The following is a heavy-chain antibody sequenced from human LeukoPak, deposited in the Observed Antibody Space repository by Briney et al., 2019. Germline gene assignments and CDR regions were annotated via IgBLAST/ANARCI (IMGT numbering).Heavy chain of an antibody. J-gene: IGHJ4*02. CDR2: IKQDGSEK. V-gene: IGHV3-7*01. CDR3: ARDDRRGPSSSWFFDY. Sequence: GGSLRLSCAASGFTFSSYWMSWVRQAPGKGLEWVANIKQDGSEKYYVDSVKGRFTISRDNAKNSLYLQMNSLRAEDTAVYYCARDDRRGPSSSWFFDYWGQGTLVTVSS. CDR1: GFTFSSYW. D-gene: IGHD6-13*01.